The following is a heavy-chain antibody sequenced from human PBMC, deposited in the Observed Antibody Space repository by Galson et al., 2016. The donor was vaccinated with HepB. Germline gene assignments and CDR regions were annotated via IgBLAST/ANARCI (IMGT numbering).Heavy chain of an antibody. CDR1: GYSFTGYA. V-gene: IGHV1-3*04. J-gene: IGHJ4*02. CDR2: INNDNGNT. D-gene: IGHD5-12*01. CDR3: ARESAYGNFDY. Sequence: SVKVSCKASGYSFTGYAIHWVRQAPGQRPELMGWINNDNGNTKYSQKFQGRVTITRDPSASTAYVEVTFLRSEDTAVYFCARESAYGNFDYWGQGTLVTVSS.